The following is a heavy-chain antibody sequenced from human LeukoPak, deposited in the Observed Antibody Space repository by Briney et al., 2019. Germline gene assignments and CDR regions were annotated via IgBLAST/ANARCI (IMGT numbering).Heavy chain of an antibody. Sequence: SETLSLTCTVSGASITSYYWSWIRQPAGKGLEWIGRISTSGTANYNPSLKSRDTMSVDTSKNQFSLKLSSVTAADTAVYYCARVNYYGSGSSYGMDVWGQGTTVTVSS. CDR1: GASITSYY. CDR2: ISTSGTA. J-gene: IGHJ6*02. V-gene: IGHV4-4*07. D-gene: IGHD3-10*01. CDR3: ARVNYYGSGSSYGMDV.